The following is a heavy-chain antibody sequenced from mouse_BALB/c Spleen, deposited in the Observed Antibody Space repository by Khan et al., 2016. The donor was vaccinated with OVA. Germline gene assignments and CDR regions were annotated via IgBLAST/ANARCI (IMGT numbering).Heavy chain of an antibody. V-gene: IGHV5-17*02. CDR3: ATSYYYGYYFDY. Sequence: EVQLVESGRGLVQPGGSRKLSCAASGFSFSSYGMHWVLQAHEKGLEWVAYISGDSSNTYYTDTVKGRFTFSRDNSNNTLFLQMTSLMSEDTAMDYCATSYYYGYYFDYWGPGTTLTVSS. CDR1: GFSFSSYG. CDR2: ISGDSSNT. D-gene: IGHD1-1*01. J-gene: IGHJ2*01.